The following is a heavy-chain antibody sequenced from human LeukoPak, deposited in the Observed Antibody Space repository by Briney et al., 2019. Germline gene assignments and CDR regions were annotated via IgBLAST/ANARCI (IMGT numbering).Heavy chain of an antibody. CDR2: ISAYSGNT. D-gene: IGHD1-14*01. Sequence: ASVKVSCKASGYTFTSYGISWVRQAPGQGLEWMVWISAYSGNTNYAQNFQGRVTITTDTSKSTPYMEMRSLRSDDTAVYYCAGDRRLIGCDYWGEGTLVTVS. J-gene: IGHJ4*02. CDR1: GYTFTSYG. V-gene: IGHV1-18*01. CDR3: AGDRRLIGCDY.